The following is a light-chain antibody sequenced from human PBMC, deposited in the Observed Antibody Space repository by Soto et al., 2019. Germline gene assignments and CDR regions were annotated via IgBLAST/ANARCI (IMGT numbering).Light chain of an antibody. CDR1: SSDVGGYDS. V-gene: IGLV2-8*01. CDR3: SSYAGYKNLV. J-gene: IGLJ3*02. CDR2: EVT. Sequence: QSALTQPPSASGSPGQSVTISCTGTSSDVGGYDSVSWYQQYPGKAPKLIIYEVTKRPSGVPDRFSASKSGNTASLTVSGLQAEDGAQYYCSSYAGYKNLVFGGWTKLTVL.